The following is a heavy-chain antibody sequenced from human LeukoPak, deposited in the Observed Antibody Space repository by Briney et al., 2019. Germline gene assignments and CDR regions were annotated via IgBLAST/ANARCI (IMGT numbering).Heavy chain of an antibody. CDR3: ARIHRYCSGGACYVLDN. V-gene: IGHV4-59*01. Sequence: PSXTLSLTCVVSGGSFSGYYWGWIRQPPGRGLEWIGYVYYSGSTNYNPSFKSRITISVDTSRNQFSLQLSSVTAADTAVYYCARIHRYCSGGACYVLDNWGQGTLVAVSS. CDR1: GGSFSGYY. CDR2: VYYSGST. J-gene: IGHJ4*02. D-gene: IGHD2-15*01.